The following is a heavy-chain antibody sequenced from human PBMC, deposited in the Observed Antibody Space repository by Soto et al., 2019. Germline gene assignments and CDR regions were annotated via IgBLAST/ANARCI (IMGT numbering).Heavy chain of an antibody. Sequence: EVQLVESGGGLVKPGGSLRLSCAASGFTFSNAWMSWVRQAPGKGLECVGRIKSKTDGETTDYAAPVKGRFTISRDDSESTLFLQMNSLKTEDTAVYYCTTALRYSGAGAGAFDIWGQGTMVTVSS. D-gene: IGHD1-26*01. V-gene: IGHV3-15*01. CDR1: GFTFSNAW. CDR2: IKSKTDGETT. CDR3: TTALRYSGAGAGAFDI. J-gene: IGHJ3*02.